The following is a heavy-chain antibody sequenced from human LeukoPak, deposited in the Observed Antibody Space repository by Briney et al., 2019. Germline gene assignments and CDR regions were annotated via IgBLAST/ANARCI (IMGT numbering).Heavy chain of an antibody. CDR1: GFTFSSYS. J-gene: IGHJ4*02. D-gene: IGHD6-13*01. CDR2: ISNNGGFT. Sequence: PGGSLRLSWAASGFTFSSYSMSWVRQPPGKGLEGVSGISNNGGFTYYADSVKGRFAISRDNSKNILYLQMSSLRAEDTAVYYCAKDIAAAKPYYFDYWGQGSLVTASS. V-gene: IGHV3-23*01. CDR3: AKDIAAAKPYYFDY.